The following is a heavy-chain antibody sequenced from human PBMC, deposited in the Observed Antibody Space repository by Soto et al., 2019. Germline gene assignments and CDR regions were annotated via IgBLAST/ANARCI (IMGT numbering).Heavy chain of an antibody. D-gene: IGHD4-17*01. Sequence: PSETLSLTCAVYGGSFSGYYWSWIRQPPGKGLEWIGEINHSGSTNYNPSLKSRVTISVDTSKNQFSLKLSSVTAADTAVYYCAREMSDGDLVGYWGQGTLVTVSS. CDR3: AREMSDGDLVGY. V-gene: IGHV4-34*01. CDR2: INHSGST. J-gene: IGHJ4*02. CDR1: GGSFSGYY.